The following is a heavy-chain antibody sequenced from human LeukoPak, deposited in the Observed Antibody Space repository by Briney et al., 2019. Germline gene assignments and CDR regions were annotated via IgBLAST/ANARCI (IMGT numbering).Heavy chain of an antibody. V-gene: IGHV7-4-1*02. J-gene: IGHJ4*02. CDR3: ARTSTEYYYDSSGYRDY. D-gene: IGHD3-22*01. Sequence: GASVTVSCKASGYTFTSYAMNWVRQAPGQGLEWMGWINTNTGNPTYAQGLTGRFVFSLDTSVSTAYLQISSLKAEDTAVYYCARTSTEYYYDSSGYRDYWGQGTLVTVSS. CDR2: INTNTGNP. CDR1: GYTFTSYA.